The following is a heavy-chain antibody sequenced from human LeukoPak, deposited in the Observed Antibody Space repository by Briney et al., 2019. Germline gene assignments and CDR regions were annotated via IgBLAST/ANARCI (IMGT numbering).Heavy chain of an antibody. D-gene: IGHD3-3*01. J-gene: IGHJ2*01. CDR2: IYHSGST. CDR3: AREDYDDSGGRYFDL. V-gene: IGHV4-4*02. CDR1: GGSISSSNW. Sequence: PSGTLSLTCAVSGGSISSSNWWSWVRQPPGKGLEWIGEIYHSGSTNYNPSLKSRVTISVDKSKNQFSLKLSSVTAADTAVYYCAREDYDDSGGRYFDLWGRGTLVTVSS.